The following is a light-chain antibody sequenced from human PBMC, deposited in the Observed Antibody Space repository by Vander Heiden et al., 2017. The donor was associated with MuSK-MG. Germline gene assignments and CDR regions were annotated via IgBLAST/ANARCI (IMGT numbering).Light chain of an antibody. CDR2: DVS. V-gene: IGKV1-33*01. Sequence: IHIRHSPASLSASVGDRVTITCQASQDISNYLNRYQLDLLKAPKLLIYDVSNLVTGDPSRFSGRGSRTHFSFSIMSLKPQDVATYYCQQDDNLPITFGQRTLLEIK. CDR3: QQDDNLPIT. CDR1: QDISNY. J-gene: IGKJ5*01.